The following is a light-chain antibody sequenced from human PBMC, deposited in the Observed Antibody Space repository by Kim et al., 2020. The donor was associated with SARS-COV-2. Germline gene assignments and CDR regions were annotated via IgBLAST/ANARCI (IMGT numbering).Light chain of an antibody. CDR2: RNS. CDR3: AAWDDSLSGPL. V-gene: IGLV1-47*01. Sequence: GQRFTFSGSGSSSNIGSNYVYWYQQLPGTAPKLLIYRNSQRPSGVPDRCSGSKSGTSASLAISGLRSEDEADYYCAAWDDSLSGPLFGGGTQLTVL. J-gene: IGLJ2*01. CDR1: SSNIGSNY.